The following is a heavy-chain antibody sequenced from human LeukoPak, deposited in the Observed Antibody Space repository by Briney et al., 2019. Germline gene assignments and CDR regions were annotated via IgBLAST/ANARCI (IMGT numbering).Heavy chain of an antibody. CDR1: GFTFSHFW. CDR3: AREDGYCSDGKCYSYFDS. D-gene: IGHD2-15*01. V-gene: IGHV3-7*01. J-gene: IGHJ4*02. Sequence: PWGSLRLSCAASGFTFSHFWMSWVRQAPGKGLEWVAYIKKTGSETYYVDSVKGRFTITRDNTRNSLFLQMYSLRAEDTAMYFCAREDGYCSDGKCYSYFDSWGQGTLVTVSS. CDR2: IKKTGSET.